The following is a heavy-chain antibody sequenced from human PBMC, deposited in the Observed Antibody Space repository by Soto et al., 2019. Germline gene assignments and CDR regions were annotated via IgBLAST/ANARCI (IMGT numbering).Heavy chain of an antibody. Sequence: QVQLVQSGAEVKKPGASVKVSCKASGYTFTSYDINWVRQATGQGLEWMGWMNPNSGNTGYAQKFQGRVTMTRNTSISTAYMELSSLRSEDTAVYYCARAGLVGCSSTSCYVGWFDPWGQGTLVTVSS. V-gene: IGHV1-8*01. CDR3: ARAGLVGCSSTSCYVGWFDP. CDR1: GYTFTSYD. D-gene: IGHD2-2*01. CDR2: MNPNSGNT. J-gene: IGHJ5*02.